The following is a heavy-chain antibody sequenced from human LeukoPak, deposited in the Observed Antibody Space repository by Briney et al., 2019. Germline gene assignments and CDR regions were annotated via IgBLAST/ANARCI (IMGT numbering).Heavy chain of an antibody. CDR2: ISSSGGTI. D-gene: IGHD2-2*01. V-gene: IGHV3-48*03. CDR1: GFTFSSYE. CDR3: ARDLSYCTIPSCSYYYYGMAV. J-gene: IGHJ6*02. Sequence: GGSLRLSCSASGFTFSSYEMNWVRQAPGKGLEWVSYISSSGGTIYYADSVKGRFTISRGNAKNSLYLQMNSLRAEDTAVYYCARDLSYCTIPSCSYYYYGMAVWGQGTTVTVSS.